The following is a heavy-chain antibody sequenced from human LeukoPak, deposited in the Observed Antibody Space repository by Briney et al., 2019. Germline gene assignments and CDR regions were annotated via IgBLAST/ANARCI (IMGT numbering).Heavy chain of an antibody. CDR3: ARDFSGWSN. J-gene: IGHJ4*02. V-gene: IGHV3-43D*03. CDR1: GFTFDDYA. D-gene: IGHD6-19*01. CDR2: ISWDGGST. Sequence: GGSLRLSCAASGFTFDDYAMHWVRQAPGKGPEWVSLISWDGGSTYYADSVKGRFTISRDNSKNTLYLQMNSLRAEDTAVYYCARDFSGWSNWGQGTLVTVSS.